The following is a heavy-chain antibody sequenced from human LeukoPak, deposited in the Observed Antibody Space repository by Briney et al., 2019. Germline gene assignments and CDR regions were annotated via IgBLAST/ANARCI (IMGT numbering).Heavy chain of an antibody. CDR2: INHSGST. J-gene: IGHJ3*02. V-gene: IGHV4-34*01. Sequence: SETLSLTCAVYGGSFSGYYWSWIRQPPGKGLEWIGEINHSGSTNYNPSLKSRVTMSVDTSKNQFSLKLSSVTAADTAVYYCARDSAEYSSSPQAFDIWGQGTMVTVSS. D-gene: IGHD6-6*01. CDR1: GGSFSGYY. CDR3: ARDSAEYSSSPQAFDI.